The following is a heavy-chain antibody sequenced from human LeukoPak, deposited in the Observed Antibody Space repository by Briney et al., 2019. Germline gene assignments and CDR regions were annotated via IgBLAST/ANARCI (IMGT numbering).Heavy chain of an antibody. V-gene: IGHV1-18*01. CDR3: ARSVVGFGELLLSYFDY. CDR1: GYTFTSYG. D-gene: IGHD3-10*01. J-gene: IGHJ4*02. Sequence: ASVKVSCKASGYTFTSYGISWVRQAPGQGLEWMGWISAYNGNTNYAQKLQGRGTMTTDKSTSTAYMELRSLRSDDTAVYYCARSVVGFGELLLSYFDYWGQGTLVTVSS. CDR2: ISAYNGNT.